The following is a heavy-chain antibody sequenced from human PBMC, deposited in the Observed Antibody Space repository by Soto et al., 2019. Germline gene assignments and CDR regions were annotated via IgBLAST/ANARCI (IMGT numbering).Heavy chain of an antibody. Sequence: SETLSLTCTVSGGSINRSIYYGGWLRHPPGKGLEWIGSIYYSGITYYNPSLKSRVTISVDTSKNPFSLKLSSVTAADTAVYYCARGRNWCDPSGRRTRGTLSS. CDR2: IYYSGIT. CDR3: ARGRNWCDP. V-gene: IGHV4-39*01. CDR1: GGSINRSIYY. J-gene: IGHJ5*02.